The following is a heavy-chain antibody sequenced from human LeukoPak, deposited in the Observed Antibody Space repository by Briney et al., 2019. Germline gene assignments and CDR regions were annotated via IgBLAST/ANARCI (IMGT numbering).Heavy chain of an antibody. D-gene: IGHD3-10*01. CDR1: GYSISSGYF. CDR2: IYHSGST. Sequence: SETLSLTCTVSGYSISSGYFWGWIRQPPGKGLEWIGNIYHSGSTYYNPSLKSRVTMSVDTSKNQFSLKVSSVTAADTAVYYCARVFDSGSQAYFYYMDVWGKGTTVTIFS. J-gene: IGHJ6*03. CDR3: ARVFDSGSQAYFYYMDV. V-gene: IGHV4-38-2*02.